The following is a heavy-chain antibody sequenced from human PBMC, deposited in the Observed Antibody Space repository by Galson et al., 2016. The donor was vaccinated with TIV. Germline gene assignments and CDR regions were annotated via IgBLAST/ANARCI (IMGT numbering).Heavy chain of an antibody. CDR1: GDTISSYV. J-gene: IGHJ6*02. D-gene: IGHD5-18*01. CDR3: ASDRNTAFDTYHYYYGMDV. Sequence: VKVSCKASGDTISSYVFNWVRLAPGQGLEWMGGIIPLFRTTNYAQKFQGRVTITADESTNTAYMELNSLRSGDTAVYYCASDRNTAFDTYHYYYGMDVWGQGTTVTVSS. V-gene: IGHV1-69*01. CDR2: IIPLFRTT.